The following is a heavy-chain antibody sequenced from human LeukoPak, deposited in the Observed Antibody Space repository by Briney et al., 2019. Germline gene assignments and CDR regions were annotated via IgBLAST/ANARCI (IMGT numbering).Heavy chain of an antibody. CDR2: INGISGV. Sequence: GGSLRLSCAASGFTFSSYAMNWVRQAPGKGLEWVAFINGISGVWYADSVKGRFTISRDSAKKSVYLQMKSLRDEDTAVYYCATSPRSTGRVFNYWGQGTLVTVSS. V-gene: IGHV3-69-1*02. J-gene: IGHJ4*02. CDR3: ATSPRSTGRVFNY. CDR1: GFTFSSYA. D-gene: IGHD1-1*01.